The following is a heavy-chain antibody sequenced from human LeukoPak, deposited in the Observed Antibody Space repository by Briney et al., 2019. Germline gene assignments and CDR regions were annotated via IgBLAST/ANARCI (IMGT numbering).Heavy chain of an antibody. V-gene: IGHV4-59*01. D-gene: IGHD2-21*02. J-gene: IGHJ3*02. CDR3: ARFVVVTAMDAFDI. Sequence: SETLSLTCTVSGGSISSYYWSWLRQPPGKGLEWIGYIYYSGSTNYNPSLKSRVTISVDTSKNQFSLKLSSVTAADTAVYYCARFVVVTAMDAFDIWGQGTMVTVSS. CDR2: IYYSGST. CDR1: GGSISSYY.